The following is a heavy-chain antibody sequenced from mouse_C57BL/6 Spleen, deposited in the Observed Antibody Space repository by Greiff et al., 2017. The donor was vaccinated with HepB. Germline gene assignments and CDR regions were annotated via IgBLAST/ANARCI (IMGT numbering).Heavy chain of an antibody. Sequence: VQLQQSGPGLVAPSQSLSITCTVSGFSLTSYGVDWVRQSPGKGLEWLGVIWGVGSTNYNSALKSRLSISKDNSKSQVFLKMNSLQTDDTAMYYCASGTTAPFAYWGQGTLVTVSA. CDR3: ASGTTAPFAY. V-gene: IGHV2-6*01. J-gene: IGHJ3*01. CDR1: GFSLTSYG. CDR2: IWGVGST. D-gene: IGHD1-2*01.